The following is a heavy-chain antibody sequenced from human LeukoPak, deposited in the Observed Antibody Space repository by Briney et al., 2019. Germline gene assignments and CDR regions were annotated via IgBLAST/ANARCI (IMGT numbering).Heavy chain of an antibody. D-gene: IGHD6-19*01. V-gene: IGHV3-9*01. Sequence: GRSLRLSCAGSGFIFNNYAMHWVRQPPGKGLEWVSGISWNSGSIDYADSVKGRFTISRDNAKDSLYLQMNSLRVEDTACYYCAKDNRRHYTSGPNPDSLHWGQGALVTVSS. CDR1: GFIFNNYA. J-gene: IGHJ4*02. CDR3: AKDNRRHYTSGPNPDSLH. CDR2: ISWNSGSI.